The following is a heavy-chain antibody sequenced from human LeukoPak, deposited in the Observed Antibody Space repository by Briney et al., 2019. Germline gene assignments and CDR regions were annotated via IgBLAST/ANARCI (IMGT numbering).Heavy chain of an antibody. Sequence: TLSLTCTVSGGSISSGGYYWSWIRQHPGKGLEWIGNIYYSGSTYYNPSLKSRVTISVDTSKNQFSLKLSSVTAADTAVYYCAREPRVTMVRGVIGTFDYWGQGTLVTVSS. CDR2: IYYSGST. CDR1: GGSISSGGYY. V-gene: IGHV4-31*03. D-gene: IGHD3-10*01. J-gene: IGHJ4*02. CDR3: AREPRVTMVRGVIGTFDY.